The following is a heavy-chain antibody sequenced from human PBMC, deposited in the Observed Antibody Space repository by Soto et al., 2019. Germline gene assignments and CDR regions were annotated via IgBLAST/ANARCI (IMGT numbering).Heavy chain of an antibody. CDR1: GGSISSGGYY. Sequence: SETLSLTCTVSGGSISSGGYYWSWIRQHPGKGLEWIGYIYYSGSTYYNPSLKSRVTISVDTSKNQFSLKLSSVTAADTAVYYCARDAVYCSGGSCYESYYYGMDVWGQGTTVTVSS. CDR2: IYYSGST. CDR3: ARDAVYCSGGSCYESYYYGMDV. D-gene: IGHD2-15*01. J-gene: IGHJ6*02. V-gene: IGHV4-31*03.